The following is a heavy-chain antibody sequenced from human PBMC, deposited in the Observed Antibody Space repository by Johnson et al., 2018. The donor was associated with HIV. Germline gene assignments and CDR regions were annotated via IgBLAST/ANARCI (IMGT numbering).Heavy chain of an antibody. J-gene: IGHJ3*02. CDR2: ISSSGTTI. CDR1: GFTFSSYW. Sequence: VQLVESGGGVVQPGGSLRLSCAASGFTFSSYWMSWVRQAPGKGLEWVSYISSSGTTIHYADSVKGRFTISRDNSKNTLYLQMNSLRAEDTALYYCAKDVNWGLGGAFDIWGQGTMVTVSS. CDR3: AKDVNWGLGGAFDI. V-gene: IGHV3-48*01. D-gene: IGHD7-27*01.